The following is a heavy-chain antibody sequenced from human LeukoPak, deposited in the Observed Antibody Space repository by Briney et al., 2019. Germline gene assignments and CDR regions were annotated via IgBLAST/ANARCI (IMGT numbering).Heavy chain of an antibody. CDR2: INPSGGST. D-gene: IGHD3-22*01. J-gene: IGHJ4*02. CDR3: ATSHSSGYYFDY. V-gene: IGHV1-46*01. CDR1: GYTFTSYY. Sequence: ASVKVSCKASGYTFTSYYMHWVRQAPGQGLEWMGIINPSGGSTSYAQKFQGRVTMTRDTSTSTVYMELSSLRSEDTAVYYCATSHSSGYYFDYWGQGTLVTDSS.